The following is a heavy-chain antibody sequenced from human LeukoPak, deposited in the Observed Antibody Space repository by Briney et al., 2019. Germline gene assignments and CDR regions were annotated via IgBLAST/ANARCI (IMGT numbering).Heavy chain of an antibody. CDR1: GGTFSSYA. D-gene: IGHD2-2*03. V-gene: IGHV1-69*13. Sequence: ASVKVSCKASGGTFSSYAISWVRQAPGQGLEWMGGIIPIFGTANYAQTFQGRVTITADESTSTAYMALSSLRSEDTAVYYCARERRLGYCSSTSCSSRYYFDYWGQGTLVTVSS. CDR2: IIPIFGTA. J-gene: IGHJ4*02. CDR3: ARERRLGYCSSTSCSSRYYFDY.